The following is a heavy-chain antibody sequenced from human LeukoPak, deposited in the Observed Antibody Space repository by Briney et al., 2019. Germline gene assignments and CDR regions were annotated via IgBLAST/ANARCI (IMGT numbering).Heavy chain of an antibody. V-gene: IGHV3-23*01. CDR1: GFTFSSYA. CDR2: ISGSGGST. CDR3: AKDAGDYHSSEIRPPFDY. Sequence: GESLRLSCAVSGFTFSSYAMSWVRQAPGKGLEWVAAISGSGGSTYYADSVKGRFTISRDNSKNTLYLQMNSLRAEDTAVYYCAKDAGDYHSSEIRPPFDYWGQGTLVTVSS. D-gene: IGHD3-22*01. J-gene: IGHJ4*02.